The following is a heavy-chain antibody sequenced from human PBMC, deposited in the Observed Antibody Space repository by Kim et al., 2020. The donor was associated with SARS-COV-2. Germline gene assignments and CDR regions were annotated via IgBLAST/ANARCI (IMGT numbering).Heavy chain of an antibody. CDR3: ARGSYSGWYFNY. J-gene: IGHJ4*02. CDR2: T. V-gene: IGHV4-31*02. D-gene: IGHD6-19*01. Sequence: THYNPSLTPRLALSVDTSKNQFSLKLRSATAADTAVYYCARGSYSGWYFNYWDQGTRVTVSS.